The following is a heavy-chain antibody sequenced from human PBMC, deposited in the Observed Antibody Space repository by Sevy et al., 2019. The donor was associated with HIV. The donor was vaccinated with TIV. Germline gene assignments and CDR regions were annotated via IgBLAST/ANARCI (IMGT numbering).Heavy chain of an antibody. V-gene: IGHV1-2*02. CDR3: ARVVEPAGIDPYYYGVDV. CDR2: INPKSGGT. J-gene: IGHJ6*02. Sequence: ASLKVSCKASGYTFTDYYIHWVRQAPGQGLEWMGWINPKSGGTNYAQKFHGRVTMTRETSISTAYMELSRLRSDDTAVYYCARVVEPAGIDPYYYGVDVWGPGATVTVSS. CDR1: GYTFTDYY. D-gene: IGHD2-2*02.